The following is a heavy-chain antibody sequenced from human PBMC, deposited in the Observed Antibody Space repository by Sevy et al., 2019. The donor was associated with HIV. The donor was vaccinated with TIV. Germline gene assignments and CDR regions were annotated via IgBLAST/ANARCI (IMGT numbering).Heavy chain of an antibody. CDR1: GGSISSSNW. V-gene: IGHV4-4*02. CDR3: ARSSLGITGTYSFDP. Sequence: SETLSLTCAVSGGSISSSNWWSWVRQPPGKGLEWIGEIYHSGSTNYNPSLKSRVTISVDKSKNQFSLKLSSVTAADTAVYYCARSSLGITGTYSFDPWGQGTLVTVSS. J-gene: IGHJ5*02. CDR2: IYHSGST. D-gene: IGHD1-7*01.